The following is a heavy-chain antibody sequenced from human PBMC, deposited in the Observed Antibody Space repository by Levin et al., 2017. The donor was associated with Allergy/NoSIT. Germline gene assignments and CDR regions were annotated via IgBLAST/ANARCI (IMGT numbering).Heavy chain of an antibody. CDR1: GFRVSTPY. D-gene: IGHD2-2*01. J-gene: IGHJ4*02. CDR3: TKGHYSGVYQ. Sequence: LSLTCAASGFRVSTPYMTWVRQGPGKGLECVSVIYDDGSTYYADSVRGRFTISRDNSKNTLSLQMNSLRDDDTAVYYCTKGHYSGVYQWGQGTLVTVSS. V-gene: IGHV3-53*01. CDR2: IYDDGST.